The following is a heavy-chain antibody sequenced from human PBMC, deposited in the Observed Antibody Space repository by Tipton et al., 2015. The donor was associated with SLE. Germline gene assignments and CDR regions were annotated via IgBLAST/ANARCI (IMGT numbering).Heavy chain of an antibody. V-gene: IGHV4-30-4*01. Sequence: TLSLTCTVSGGSISSGDYYWSWIRQPPGKGLEWIGYIYYSGSTNYNPSLKSRVTISIDTSKNQFSLKLSSVTAADTAVYYCARFSSSSWSRLGGAFDIWGQGTMVTVSS. J-gene: IGHJ3*02. CDR1: GGSISSGDYY. CDR3: ARFSSSSWSRLGGAFDI. CDR2: IYYSGST. D-gene: IGHD6-13*01.